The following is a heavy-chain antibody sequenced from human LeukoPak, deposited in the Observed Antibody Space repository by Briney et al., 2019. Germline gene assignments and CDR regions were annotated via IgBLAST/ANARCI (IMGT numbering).Heavy chain of an antibody. CDR2: IRYDGSNK. CDR1: GFSFSTYG. Sequence: GGSLRLSCAASGFSFSTYGLHWVRQAPGKGLEWVAFIRYDGSNKYYADSVKDRFTISRDNSKSTLYLQVNSLRAEDTAAYYCAKDPDYWGQGTLVTVSS. CDR3: AKDPDY. J-gene: IGHJ4*02. V-gene: IGHV3-30*02.